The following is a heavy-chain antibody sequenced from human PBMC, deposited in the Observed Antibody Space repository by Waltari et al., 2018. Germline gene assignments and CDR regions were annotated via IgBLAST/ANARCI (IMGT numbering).Heavy chain of an antibody. CDR3: AKSPQLTTANWFDT. Sequence: QIQLIQSGAEVKEPGSSVKVPCKVSGGTFSSNAFSWVRQVPGQGLEWMGGILPLLGVKDYARRFQDRVMITADEVTKTAYMDLNSLTADDTAVYYCAKSPQLTTANWFDTWGQGMLVTVSS. D-gene: IGHD6-13*01. CDR1: GGTFSSNA. CDR2: ILPLLGVK. V-gene: IGHV1-69*04. J-gene: IGHJ5*02.